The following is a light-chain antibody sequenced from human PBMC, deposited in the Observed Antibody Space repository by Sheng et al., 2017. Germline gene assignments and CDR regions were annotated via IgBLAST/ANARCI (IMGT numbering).Light chain of an antibody. CDR2: DVS. CDR3: QQRHAWPIT. V-gene: IGKV3D-20*02. Sequence: EIVLTQSPGTLSLSPGDGATLPCRASQSVGSNYLAWYQQKPGQAPSLLISDVSNRASGIPARFSASGSGADFTLTISSLEPEDSAIYYCQQRHAWPITFGGGTKVE. CDR1: QSVGSNY. J-gene: IGKJ4*01.